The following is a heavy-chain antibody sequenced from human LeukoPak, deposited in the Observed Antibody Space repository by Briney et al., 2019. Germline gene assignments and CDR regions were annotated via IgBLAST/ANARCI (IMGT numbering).Heavy chain of an antibody. CDR3: ASHRRQRLPGY. CDR2: IYYSGST. V-gene: IGHV4-39*01. Sequence: SETQSLTCTVSGGSISSSSYYWGWIRQPPGKGLEWIGSIYYSGSTYYNPSLKSRVTISVDTSKNQFSLKLSSVTAADTAVYYCASHRRQRLPGYWGRGTLVTVSS. J-gene: IGHJ4*02. CDR1: GGSISSSSYY. D-gene: IGHD6-25*01.